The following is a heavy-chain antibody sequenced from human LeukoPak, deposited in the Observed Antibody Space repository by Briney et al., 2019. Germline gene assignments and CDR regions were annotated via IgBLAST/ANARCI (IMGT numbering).Heavy chain of an antibody. J-gene: IGHJ4*02. D-gene: IGHD5-24*01. CDR1: GFTFSTHS. CDR3: ARDFRTQLDGYSPPYHFDY. Sequence: GGSLRLSCAAFGFTFSTHSMSWVRQAPGKRLEWVSSISSSSSHIYYADSMKGRFTVYRDNAKNSLFLQMNSLRAEDTAVYYCARDFRTQLDGYSPPYHFDYWGQGALVTVSS. V-gene: IGHV3-21*01. CDR2: ISSSSSHI.